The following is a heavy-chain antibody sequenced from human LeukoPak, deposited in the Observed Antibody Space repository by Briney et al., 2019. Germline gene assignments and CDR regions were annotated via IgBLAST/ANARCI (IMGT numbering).Heavy chain of an antibody. CDR2: ISYDGSNK. D-gene: IGHD3-22*01. V-gene: IGHV3-30*18. J-gene: IGHJ4*02. CDR1: GFTFSSYG. Sequence: PGGSLRLSCAASGFTFSSYGMHWVRQAPGKGLEWVAVISYDGSNKYYADSVKGRFTISRDNPKNTLYLQMNSLRAEDTAVYYCAKDGYSSGYYSFDYWGQGTLVTVSS. CDR3: AKDGYSSGYYSFDY.